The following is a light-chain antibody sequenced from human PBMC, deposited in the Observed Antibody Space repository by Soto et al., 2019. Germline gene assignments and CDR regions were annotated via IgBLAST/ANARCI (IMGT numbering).Light chain of an antibody. V-gene: IGKV3-20*01. CDR1: QSISNTY. J-gene: IGKJ1*01. Sequence: EIVLTQSPGTLSLSPGERATLSCRASQSISNTYFAWYQQTPGQAPRLLIYGASIRASGIPDRFSGSGSGTDFTLTISRLEPEDFAVYYCQQYGDSLWTFGRGTKVDIK. CDR2: GAS. CDR3: QQYGDSLWT.